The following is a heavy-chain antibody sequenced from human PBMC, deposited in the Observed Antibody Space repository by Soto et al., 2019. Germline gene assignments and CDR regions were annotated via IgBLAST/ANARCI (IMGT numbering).Heavy chain of an antibody. V-gene: IGHV3-30*18. CDR3: AKEIEAQRYDLPGDGGYDLFDY. CDR2: ISYDGSNK. CDR1: GFTFSSYG. D-gene: IGHD5-12*01. Sequence: GGSLRLSCAASGFTFSSYGMHWVRQAPGKGLEWVAVISYDGSNKYYADSVKGRFTISRDNSKNTLYLQMNSLRAEDTAVYYCAKEIEAQRYDLPGDGGYDLFDYWGQGTLVTVSS. J-gene: IGHJ4*02.